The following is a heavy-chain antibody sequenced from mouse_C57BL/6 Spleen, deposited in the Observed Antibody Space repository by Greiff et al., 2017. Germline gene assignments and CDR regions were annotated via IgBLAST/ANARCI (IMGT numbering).Heavy chain of an antibody. V-gene: IGHV1-53*01. D-gene: IGHD1-1*01. Sequence: QVHVKQPGTELVKPGASVKLSCKASGYTFTSYWMHWVKQRPGQGLEWIGNINPSNGGTNYNEKFKSKATLTVDKSSSTAYMQLSSLTSEDSAVYYCARRGITTVADYWGQGTTLTVSS. J-gene: IGHJ2*01. CDR2: INPSNGGT. CDR1: GYTFTSYW. CDR3: ARRGITTVADY.